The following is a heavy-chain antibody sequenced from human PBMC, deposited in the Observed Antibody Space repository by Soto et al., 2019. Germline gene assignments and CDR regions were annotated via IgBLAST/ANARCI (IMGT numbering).Heavy chain of an antibody. J-gene: IGHJ4*02. Sequence: PSETLSLTCTVSGDSISTADYYWNWIRQPPGKGLEWIGYIYYSGNTYYIPSLKSRVTISVDTSKNQISLKLNSVTAADTAVYYCARGIYSTSSFFDSWGQGXLVTVSS. D-gene: IGHD6-6*01. CDR1: GDSISTADYY. CDR2: IYYSGNT. CDR3: ARGIYSTSSFFDS. V-gene: IGHV4-30-4*01.